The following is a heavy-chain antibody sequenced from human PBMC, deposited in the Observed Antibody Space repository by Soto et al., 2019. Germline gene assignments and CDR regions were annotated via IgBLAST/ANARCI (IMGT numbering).Heavy chain of an antibody. J-gene: IGHJ4*02. CDR2: ISAYNGNT. CDR1: GYTFTTYG. Sequence: ASVKVSCKASGYTFTTYGISWVRRAPGQGLEWMGWISAYNGNTNYAQNLQGRVTMTTDTSTSTAYMELRSLRSDDTAVYYCARFYASGSYPYDYWGQGTLVTVS. D-gene: IGHD3-10*01. CDR3: ARFYASGSYPYDY. V-gene: IGHV1-18*01.